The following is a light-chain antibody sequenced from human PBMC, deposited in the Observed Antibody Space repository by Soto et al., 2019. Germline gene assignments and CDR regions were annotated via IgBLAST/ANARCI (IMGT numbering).Light chain of an antibody. J-gene: IGKJ5*01. Sequence: EIVLTQSPGTLSLSPGERATLSCRASESVSDNYLAWYQQRSGQAPRLVIYGASSRASAVPDRFSGSGSGTDFTLTISSLEPEDFAVYYCQQRSNWPITFGQGTRLEIK. CDR1: ESVSDNY. CDR2: GAS. V-gene: IGKV3D-20*02. CDR3: QQRSNWPIT.